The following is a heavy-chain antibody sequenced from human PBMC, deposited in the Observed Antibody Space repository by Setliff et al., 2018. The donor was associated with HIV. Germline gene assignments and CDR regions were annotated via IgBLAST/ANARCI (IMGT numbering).Heavy chain of an antibody. CDR1: GSSISSGYY. CDR2: VYYSGST. D-gene: IGHD2-21*01. V-gene: IGHV4-61*03. J-gene: IGHJ3*02. Sequence: SETLSLTCAVSGSSISSGYYWGWIRQPPGKGLEWLAYVYYSGSTNYNPTLKSRVTISVDSSKNHFSLRLHSLTAADTAVYYCARALAYCGADCPDDAFDIWGQGTLVTVSS. CDR3: ARALAYCGADCPDDAFDI.